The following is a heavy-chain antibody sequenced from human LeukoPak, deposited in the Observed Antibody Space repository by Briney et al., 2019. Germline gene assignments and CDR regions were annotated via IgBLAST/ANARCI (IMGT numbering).Heavy chain of an antibody. V-gene: IGHV1-18*01. J-gene: IGHJ3*02. D-gene: IGHD1-26*01. CDR1: GYTFNRNN. Sequence: ASVKVSCKASGYTFNRNNINWVRQAPGQGLEWMGCISTYNGNTNYAQKLQGRVTMTTDTSTSTAYMELRSLRSDDTAVYYCAGSLGRSSDAFDIWGQGTMVTVSS. CDR3: AGSLGRSSDAFDI. CDR2: ISTYNGNT.